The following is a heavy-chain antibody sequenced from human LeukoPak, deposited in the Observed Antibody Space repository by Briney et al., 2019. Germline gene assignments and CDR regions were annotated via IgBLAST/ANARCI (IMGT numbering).Heavy chain of an antibody. V-gene: IGHV4-39*07. CDR1: GGSMNINNYY. CDR3: ARDSIRVQTGTTP. Sequence: SETLSLTCTVFGGSMNINNYYWAWIRQPPGKGLEWIGSIYYTGTTYYNPTLNYRVTISVDTSKNQFSLRLTSVTAADTAVYYCARDSIRVQTGTTPWGRGTLVTVSS. D-gene: IGHD1-1*01. J-gene: IGHJ5*02. CDR2: IYYTGTT.